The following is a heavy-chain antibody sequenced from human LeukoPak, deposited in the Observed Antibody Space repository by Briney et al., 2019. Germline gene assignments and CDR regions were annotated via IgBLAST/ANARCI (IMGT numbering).Heavy chain of an antibody. Sequence: GESLKIACKGSGYSFTSYRIGWVRQMPGKGLEWMGIIYPGDSDTRYSPSFQGQVTISADKSISTAYLQWSSLKASDTAMYYCATPITGTTFNQYYFDYWGQGTLVTVSS. CDR1: GYSFTSYR. D-gene: IGHD1-7*01. CDR2: IYPGDSDT. J-gene: IGHJ4*02. CDR3: ATPITGTTFNQYYFDY. V-gene: IGHV5-51*01.